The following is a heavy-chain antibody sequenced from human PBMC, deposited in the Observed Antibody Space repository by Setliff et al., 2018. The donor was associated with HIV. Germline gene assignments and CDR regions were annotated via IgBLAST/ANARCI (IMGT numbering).Heavy chain of an antibody. CDR3: ATFPRWNYWYFDL. CDR1: GVSIVSGGFY. D-gene: IGHD4-17*01. V-gene: IGHV4-31*03. Sequence: SETLSLTCSVSGVSIVSGGFYFSWIRQHPGKGLEWLGTVYYTGKTYYNPSLQSRLTMSADTSKNQLYLKMNSLKTEDTAIYYCATFPRWNYWYFDLWGRGTLVTVSS. J-gene: IGHJ2*01. CDR2: VYYTGKT.